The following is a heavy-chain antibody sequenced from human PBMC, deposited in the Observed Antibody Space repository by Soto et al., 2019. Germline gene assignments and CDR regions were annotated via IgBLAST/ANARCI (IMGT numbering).Heavy chain of an antibody. Sequence: QVQLVQSGAEVKKPGSSVKVSCKASGGTFSSYAISWVRQGPGQGLEWMGGIIPIFGTANYAQKFQGRVTITADESTSTAYMELSSLRSEDTAVYYCATIEEVVVVPAAIRYYGMDVWGQGTTVTVSS. CDR1: GGTFSSYA. D-gene: IGHD2-2*02. CDR3: ATIEEVVVVPAAIRYYGMDV. J-gene: IGHJ6*02. CDR2: IIPIFGTA. V-gene: IGHV1-69*01.